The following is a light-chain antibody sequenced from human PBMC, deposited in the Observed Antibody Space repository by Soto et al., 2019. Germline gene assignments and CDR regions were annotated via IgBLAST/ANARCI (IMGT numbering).Light chain of an antibody. J-gene: IGKJ1*01. CDR3: HQYGGSPGT. CDR1: QSVRSNY. CDR2: DAS. Sequence: EIVLTQSPGTLSLSPGERATLSCRASQSVRSNYLAWYQQRPGQAPRLLIYDASSRATGVPDRFSGSGSGTDFTLTISRLEPEDFAVYYSHQYGGSPGTLGQGTKVEIK. V-gene: IGKV3-20*01.